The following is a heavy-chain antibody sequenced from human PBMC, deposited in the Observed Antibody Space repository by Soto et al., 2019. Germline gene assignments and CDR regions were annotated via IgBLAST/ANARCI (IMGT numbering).Heavy chain of an antibody. D-gene: IGHD3-3*02. CDR3: ARDKDRQQLGGNYHYGIDV. V-gene: IGHV1-69*12. CDR1: GGTFGNSA. J-gene: IGHJ6*02. Sequence: QVQLVQSGAEVKKPGSSVTVSCKASGGTFGNSAISWVRQAPGQGLAWMGGIIPIFPTPVYEKKVQGRVTITADESTTTAYMELTSLRSEDTAVYYCARDKDRQQLGGNYHYGIDVWGQGTTVTVSS. CDR2: IIPIFPTP.